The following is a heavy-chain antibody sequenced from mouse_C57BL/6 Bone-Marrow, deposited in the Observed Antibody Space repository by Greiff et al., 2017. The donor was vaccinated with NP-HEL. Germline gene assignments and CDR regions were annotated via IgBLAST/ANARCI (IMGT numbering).Heavy chain of an antibody. CDR3: TRPIYDGYYDY. CDR1: GYTFTDYE. V-gene: IGHV1-15*01. Sequence: VQLQQSGAELVRPGASVTLSCKASGYTFTDYEMHWVKQTPVHGLEWIGAIDPETGGTAYNQKFKGKAIPTADKSSSTAYMELRSLTSEDSAVYYCTRPIYDGYYDYWGQGTTLTVSS. J-gene: IGHJ2*01. D-gene: IGHD2-3*01. CDR2: IDPETGGT.